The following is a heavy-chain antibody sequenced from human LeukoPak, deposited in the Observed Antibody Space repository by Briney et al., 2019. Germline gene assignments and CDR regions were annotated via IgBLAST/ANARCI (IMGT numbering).Heavy chain of an antibody. Sequence: GGSLRLSCAASGFTLSSYAMSWVRQAPGKGLEWVSGINWNGGSTGYADSVKGRFTISRDNAKNSLYLQMNSLRAEDTAVYYCARCGDGLPCDFDYWGQGTPVTVSS. CDR1: GFTLSSYA. CDR2: INWNGGST. CDR3: ARCGDGLPCDFDY. V-gene: IGHV3-20*04. D-gene: IGHD3-10*01. J-gene: IGHJ4*02.